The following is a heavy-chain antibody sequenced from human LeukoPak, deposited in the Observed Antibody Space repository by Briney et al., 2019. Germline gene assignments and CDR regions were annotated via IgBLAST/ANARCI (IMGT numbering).Heavy chain of an antibody. Sequence: GGSLRLSCAASGFTFSSHSMNWVRQAPGKGLEWVSSISSSSSYIYYADSVKGRFTISRDNAKNSLYLQMNSLRAEDTAVYYCARDGDIVVVRPIDYWGQGTLVTVSS. D-gene: IGHD2-2*01. CDR1: GFTFSSHS. V-gene: IGHV3-21*01. CDR3: ARDGDIVVVRPIDY. J-gene: IGHJ4*02. CDR2: ISSSSSYI.